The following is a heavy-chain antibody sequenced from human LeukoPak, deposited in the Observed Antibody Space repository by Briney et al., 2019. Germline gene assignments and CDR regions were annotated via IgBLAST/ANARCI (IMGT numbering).Heavy chain of an antibody. CDR3: ARRMVRGVHDAFDI. CDR1: GGTFSSYA. V-gene: IGHV1-69*13. Sequence: SVKVSCKASGGTFSSYAVSWVRQAPGQGLEWMGGIIPIFGTANYAQKFQGRVTITADESTSTAYMELSSLRSEDTAVYYCARRMVRGVHDAFDIWGQGTMVTVSS. CDR2: IIPIFGTA. D-gene: IGHD3-10*01. J-gene: IGHJ3*02.